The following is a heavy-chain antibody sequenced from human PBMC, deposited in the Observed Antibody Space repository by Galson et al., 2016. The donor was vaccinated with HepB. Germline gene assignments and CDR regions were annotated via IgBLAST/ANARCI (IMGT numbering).Heavy chain of an antibody. D-gene: IGHD4-11*01. V-gene: IGHV1-69*13. CDR3: ARGGRTVTAYSYFDL. CDR1: GGTFSNYA. J-gene: IGHJ2*01. Sequence: SVKVSCKASGGTFSNYAISWVRQAPGQGLEWMGGIIPIFGTANYAQKFQGRVTITADESTSTAYMELSSLRSEDTAVYYCARGGRTVTAYSYFDLWGRGTLVTVSS. CDR2: IIPIFGTA.